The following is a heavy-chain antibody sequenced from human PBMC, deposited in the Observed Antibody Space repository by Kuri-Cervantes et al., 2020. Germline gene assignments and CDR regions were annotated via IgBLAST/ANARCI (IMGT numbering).Heavy chain of an antibody. Sequence: SETLSLTCAVSGGPFSNYYWTWIRQSPEKGLEWIGEINHIGNTRSNPSLKSRVTLSVDTSKNQFSLHLTSVTAADTAVYFCARANGVYYAPRYYYYMDVWGKGTTVTVSS. CDR1: GGPFSNYY. D-gene: IGHD4-17*01. V-gene: IGHV4-34*01. CDR2: INHIGNT. CDR3: ARANGVYYAPRYYYYMDV. J-gene: IGHJ6*03.